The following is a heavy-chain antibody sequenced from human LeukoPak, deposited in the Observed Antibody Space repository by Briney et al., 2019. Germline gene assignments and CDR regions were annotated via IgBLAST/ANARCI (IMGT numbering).Heavy chain of an antibody. D-gene: IGHD5-24*01. CDR1: GLTFSGYA. V-gene: IGHV3-23*01. J-gene: IGHJ4*02. CDR2: ISDSGTGT. Sequence: GGSLRLSCAASGLTFSGYAMSWVRQAPGKGLEWVSAISDSGTGTYYADSVMGRFTISRDNSKNTLYLQMNSLRAEDTAAYYCATDATPGWLQSPYWGQGTLVTVSS. CDR3: ATDATPGWLQSPY.